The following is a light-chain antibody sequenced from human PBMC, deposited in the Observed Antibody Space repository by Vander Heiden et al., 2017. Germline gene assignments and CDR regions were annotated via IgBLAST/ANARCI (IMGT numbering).Light chain of an antibody. CDR3: AAWDTRLIGYY. J-gene: IGLJ1*01. Sequence: QSVLTQPPSASGTPGQRVIISCSGGGSNIGTHTVNWYQQRPGAAPRLLIYNNVLRPSGVPDRFSASKSGISASLAIGGLQSEDEGDYYCAAWDTRLIGYYFGTGTTVTVV. CDR2: NNV. CDR1: GSNIGTHT. V-gene: IGLV1-44*01.